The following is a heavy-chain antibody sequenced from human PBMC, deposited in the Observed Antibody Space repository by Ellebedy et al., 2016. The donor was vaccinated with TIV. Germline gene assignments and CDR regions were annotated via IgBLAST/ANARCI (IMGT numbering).Heavy chain of an antibody. J-gene: IGHJ4*02. CDR1: GYTFANYY. Sequence: ASVKVSCXTSGYTFANYYLHWLRQAPGQGLEWMGIINPSGGDTSYAQKFQGRLTVTMDTSTRTVYMELTNLRGDDTAVYCCAIGQLDYWGQGTLVSVSS. D-gene: IGHD3/OR15-3a*01. CDR3: AIGQLDY. V-gene: IGHV1-46*01. CDR2: INPSGGDT.